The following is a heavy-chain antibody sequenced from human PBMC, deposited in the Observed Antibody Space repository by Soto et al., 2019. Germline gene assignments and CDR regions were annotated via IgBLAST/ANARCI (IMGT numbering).Heavy chain of an antibody. CDR2: IATAGDT. J-gene: IGHJ4*02. CDR1: GFTCSSYD. Sequence: EVQLVESGGGLVQPGGSLRLSCAASGFTCSSYDMHWVRQATGKGLEWVSTIATAGDTYYPGSVKGRFTISRETAKNSLYLQMNSLRAEDTAVYYCARGISGYYFFDYWGQGTLVTVSS. V-gene: IGHV3-13*01. CDR3: ARGISGYYFFDY. D-gene: IGHD3-22*01.